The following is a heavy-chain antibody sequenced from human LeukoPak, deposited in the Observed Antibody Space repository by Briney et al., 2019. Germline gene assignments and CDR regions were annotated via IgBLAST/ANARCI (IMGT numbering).Heavy chain of an antibody. V-gene: IGHV3-21*01. D-gene: IGHD5-12*01. J-gene: IGHJ4*02. CDR2: ISSSSSYI. CDR3: ARESGYDMRDGIPVVAEHFDY. CDR1: GFTFSSYS. Sequence: GGSLRLSCAASGFTFSSYSMNWVRQAPGKGLEWVSSISSSSSYIYYADSVKGRFTISRDNAKNSLYLQMNSLRAEDTAVYYCARESGYDMRDGIPVVAEHFDYWGQGILVIVSS.